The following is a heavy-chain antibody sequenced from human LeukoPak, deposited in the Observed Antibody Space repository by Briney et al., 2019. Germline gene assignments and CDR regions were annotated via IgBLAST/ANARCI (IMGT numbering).Heavy chain of an antibody. CDR1: GGSFSGYY. D-gene: IGHD4-17*01. V-gene: IGHV4-34*01. J-gene: IGHJ4*02. CDR3: AGSGINGDYGY. Sequence: NTSETLSLTCAVYGGSFSGYYWSWIRQPPGKGLEWIGEINHSGSTNYNPSLKSRVTISVDTSKNQFSLKLSSVTAADTAVYYCAGSGINGDYGYWGQGTLVTVSS. CDR2: INHSGST.